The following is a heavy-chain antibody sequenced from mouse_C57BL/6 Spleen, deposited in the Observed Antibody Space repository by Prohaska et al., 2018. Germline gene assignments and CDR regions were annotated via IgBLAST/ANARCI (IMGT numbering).Heavy chain of an antibody. CDR1: D. CDR3: AREGGGDGFDY. J-gene: IGHJ2*01. CDR2: ISYSGST. V-gene: IGHV3-1*01. Sequence: DWHWIRHFPGNKLEWMGYISYSGSTNYNPSLKSRISITHDTSKNHFFLKLNSVTTEDTATYYCAREGGGDGFDYWGQGTTLTVSS.